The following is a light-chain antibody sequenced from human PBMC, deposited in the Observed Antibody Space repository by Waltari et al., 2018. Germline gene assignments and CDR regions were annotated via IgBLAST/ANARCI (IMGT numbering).Light chain of an antibody. Sequence: EVVMPQSPVSLSVTLGQAPSISCNSSQSLGPVDGNPYFNWFHQRPGQSPRRLIYWVFNRDSGVPDRFSGSGSGTDFTLGISRVEAEDVGVYYCMQGIRWPYTFGQGTQLDIK. J-gene: IGKJ2*01. V-gene: IGKV2-30*02. CDR2: WVF. CDR1: QSLGPVDGNPY. CDR3: MQGIRWPYT.